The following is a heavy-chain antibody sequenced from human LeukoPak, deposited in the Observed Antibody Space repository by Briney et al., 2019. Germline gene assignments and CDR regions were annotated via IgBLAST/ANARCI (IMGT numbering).Heavy chain of an antibody. CDR3: AKAGMAIYFEREDY. V-gene: IGHV3-30*18. J-gene: IGHJ4*02. CDR2: ISYDGSNK. Sequence: PGGSLRLSCAASGFTFSNYGMHWVRQAPGKGLEWVAVISYDGSNKYYADSVKGRFTISRDNSRNTLYLQMNSLRAEDTAVYYCAKAGMAIYFEREDYWGQGTLVTVSS. D-gene: IGHD5-24*01. CDR1: GFTFSNYG.